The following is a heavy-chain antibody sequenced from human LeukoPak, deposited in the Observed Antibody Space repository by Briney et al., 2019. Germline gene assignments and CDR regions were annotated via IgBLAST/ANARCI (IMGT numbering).Heavy chain of an antibody. CDR2: IRYDGSNK. CDR3: AKDRGDTAMVALDDY. D-gene: IGHD5-18*01. J-gene: IGHJ4*02. Sequence: GGSLRLSCAASGFTFSSYGMHWVRQAPGKGLEWVAFIRYDGSNKYYADSVKGRFTISRDNSKNTLYLQMNSLRAEDTAVYYCAKDRGDTAMVALDDYWGQGTLVTVSS. CDR1: GFTFSSYG. V-gene: IGHV3-30*02.